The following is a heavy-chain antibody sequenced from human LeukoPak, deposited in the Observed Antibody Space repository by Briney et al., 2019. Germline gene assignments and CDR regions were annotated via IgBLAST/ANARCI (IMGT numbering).Heavy chain of an antibody. J-gene: IGHJ5*02. CDR2: ISYSGNT. D-gene: IGHD5-12*01. Sequence: SQTLPLTCTVSGYSINSGHYWGWIRQPPGKRLEWIGSISYSGNTYYNPTLKSRIIISVDTSKNQFSLNLTSVTAADAAVYYCARDLGYSGFDWAPWGQGTLVTVSS. CDR3: ARDLGYSGFDWAP. V-gene: IGHV4-38-2*02. CDR1: GYSINSGHY.